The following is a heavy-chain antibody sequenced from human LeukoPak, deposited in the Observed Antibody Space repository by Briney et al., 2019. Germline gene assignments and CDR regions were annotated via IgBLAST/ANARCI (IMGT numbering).Heavy chain of an antibody. D-gene: IGHD5/OR15-5a*01. J-gene: IGHJ4*02. Sequence: GESLKISCKASGYSFTRYWIGWGRQMPEKGLEWMGIIYPADSDTRYSPSFRGQVTIPADKSINTAYLQWNSLKASDTAMYYCARGLREGDYWGQGTLVTVSS. CDR2: IYPADSDT. V-gene: IGHV5-51*01. CDR1: GYSFTRYW. CDR3: ARGLREGDY.